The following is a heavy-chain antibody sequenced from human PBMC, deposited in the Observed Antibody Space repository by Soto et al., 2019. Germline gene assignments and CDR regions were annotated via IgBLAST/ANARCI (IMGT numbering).Heavy chain of an antibody. Sequence: ASVKVSCKASGYTFTSYGISWVRQAPGQGLEWMGWISAYNGNTNYAQKLQGRVTVTTDTSTSTAYMELRSLRSDDTAVYYCARSRGGYSYGYGTRDYYGMDVWGQGTTVTVSS. V-gene: IGHV1-18*01. CDR2: ISAYNGNT. J-gene: IGHJ6*02. CDR3: ARSRGGYSYGYGTRDYYGMDV. CDR1: GYTFTSYG. D-gene: IGHD5-18*01.